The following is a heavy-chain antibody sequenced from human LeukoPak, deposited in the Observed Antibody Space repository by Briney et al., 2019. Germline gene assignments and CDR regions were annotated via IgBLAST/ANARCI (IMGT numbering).Heavy chain of an antibody. CDR2: IIPIFGTA. Sequence: SVKVSCKASGYTFTSYDINWVRQAPGQGLEWMGGIIPIFGTANYAQKFQGRVTMTEDTSTDTAYMELSSLRSEDTAVYFCATVSFWGQGTLVTVSS. J-gene: IGHJ4*01. V-gene: IGHV1-69*06. CDR1: GYTFTSYD. D-gene: IGHD1-1*01. CDR3: ATVSF.